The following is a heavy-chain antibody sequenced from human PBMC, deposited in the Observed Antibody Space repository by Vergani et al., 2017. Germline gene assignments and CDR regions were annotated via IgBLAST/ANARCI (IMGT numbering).Heavy chain of an antibody. CDR2: ISWNSGAV. D-gene: IGHD1-26*01. V-gene: IGHV3-9*01. CDR1: GITFWKFG. Sequence: EVDLLESGGGLAQPGGSLRLSCEASGITFWKFGMHWVRQGPGKGLEWVSGISWNSGAVDYADSVRGRFTICRDNAKNSLFLEMNSLRFEDTAVYFCTXVSVYYHDIAGHGYYPYTGFDLLVQGTVVTVSS. CDR3: TXVSVYYHDIAGHGYYPYTGFDL. J-gene: IGHJ3*01.